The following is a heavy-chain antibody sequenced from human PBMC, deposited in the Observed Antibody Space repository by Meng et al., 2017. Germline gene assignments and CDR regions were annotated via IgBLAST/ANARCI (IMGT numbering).Heavy chain of an antibody. J-gene: IGHJ5*02. V-gene: IGHV6-1*01. Sequence: SQTLSLTCGISGDSVSSNSAAWNWIRQSPSRGLEWLGRTYHRTKWYYDYAISVKSRITIKPDTSKNQFSLQLNSVTPEDTAVYYCARILRPPQPYNSGYFVDWFDPWGQGTLVTGSS. CDR3: ARILRPPQPYNSGYFVDWFDP. D-gene: IGHD3-22*01. CDR1: GDSVSSNSAA. CDR2: TYHRTKWYY.